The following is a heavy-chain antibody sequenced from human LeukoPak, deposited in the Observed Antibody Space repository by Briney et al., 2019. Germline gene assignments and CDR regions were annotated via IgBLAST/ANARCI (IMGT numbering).Heavy chain of an antibody. CDR2: ISHDGSNK. D-gene: IGHD1-14*01. Sequence: PGRSLRLSCAASGFTFSSYAMHWVRQAPGKGLEWVAVISHDGSNKYYADSVKGRFTISRDNSKNTLYLQMNSLRAEDTAVYYCAREVKPDFAFDIWGQGTMVTVSS. CDR3: AREVKPDFAFDI. J-gene: IGHJ3*02. V-gene: IGHV3-30-3*01. CDR1: GFTFSSYA.